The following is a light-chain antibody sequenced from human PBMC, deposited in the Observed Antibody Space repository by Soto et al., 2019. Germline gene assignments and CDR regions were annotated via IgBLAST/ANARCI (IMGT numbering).Light chain of an antibody. V-gene: IGKV3-15*01. CDR2: GAS. CDR3: QQYNNWPWT. J-gene: IGKJ1*01. CDR1: QSISDT. Sequence: EIVMTQSPVTLSVSPWGIATLSCRASQSISDTLAWYQQKPGQAPRLLIHGASTRAPGFPARFSGSGSGTDFTLTISSLQSEDFAVYYCQQYNNWPWTLGQGTKVDIK.